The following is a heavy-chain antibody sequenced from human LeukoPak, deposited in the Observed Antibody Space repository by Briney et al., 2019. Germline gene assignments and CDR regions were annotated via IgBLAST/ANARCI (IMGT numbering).Heavy chain of an antibody. V-gene: IGHV3-48*01. CDR2: ISSSSSTI. CDR1: GFTFSTFA. Sequence: GGSLRLSCAASGFTFSTFATIWVRQPPGKGLEWVSYISSSSSTIYYADSVKGRFTISRDNAKNSLYLQMNSLRAEDTAVYYCARDQLWFGESQFDYWGQGTLVTVSS. D-gene: IGHD3-10*01. CDR3: ARDQLWFGESQFDY. J-gene: IGHJ4*02.